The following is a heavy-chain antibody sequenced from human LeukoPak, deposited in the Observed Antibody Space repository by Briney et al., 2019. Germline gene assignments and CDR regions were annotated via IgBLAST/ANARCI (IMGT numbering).Heavy chain of an antibody. CDR3: ARESYYDSSGYLQRGVTYFDY. CDR1: GFTFSSYA. D-gene: IGHD3-22*01. V-gene: IGHV3-30*15. Sequence: GGSLRLSCAASGFTFSSYAMHWVRQAPGKGLEWVAVISYDGSNKYYADSVKGRFTISRDNSKNTLYLQMSSLRAEDTAVYYCARESYYDSSGYLQRGVTYFDYWGQGTLVTVSS. J-gene: IGHJ4*02. CDR2: ISYDGSNK.